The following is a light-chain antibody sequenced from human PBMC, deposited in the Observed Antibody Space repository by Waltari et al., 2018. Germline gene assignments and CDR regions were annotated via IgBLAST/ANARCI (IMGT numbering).Light chain of an antibody. Sequence: QSALTQPASVSGSPGQSVTIPCPGVRSDGDADNIFPWFRQHPGKVPKLILFDVSNRPSDISNRFSGYKSGNTAFLTISRLQADDEADYYCTTYPDTNTPVVFGGGTKVTV. J-gene: IGLJ2*01. CDR3: TTYPDTNTPVV. CDR2: DVS. CDR1: RSDGDADNI. V-gene: IGLV2-14*03.